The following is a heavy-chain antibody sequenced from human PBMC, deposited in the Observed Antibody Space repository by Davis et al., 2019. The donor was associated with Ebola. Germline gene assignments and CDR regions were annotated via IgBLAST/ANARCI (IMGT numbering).Heavy chain of an antibody. J-gene: IGHJ4*02. CDR3: ARFGHGAY. CDR1: GVSISRHS. V-gene: IGHV4-59*11. Sequence: PSETLSLTCTVSGVSISRHSWNWFRQPPGKGLEWIGFISGSGRTSYNPSLTSRITISADTSKNHFSLHLRSVTAADTAVYFCARFGHGAYWGQGTLVTVSS. D-gene: IGHD3-16*01. CDR2: ISGSGRT.